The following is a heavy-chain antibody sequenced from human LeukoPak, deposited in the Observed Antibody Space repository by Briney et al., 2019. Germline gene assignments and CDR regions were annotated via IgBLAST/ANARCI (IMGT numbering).Heavy chain of an antibody. Sequence: SETLSLTCTVSGGSTRVGSSYWGWIRRPPGKGLGWIGSIYYSGSTYYNPSLKSRVTISVDTSKNQFSLKLSSVTAADTAVYYCARRSYGDYVRDYWGQGTLVTVSS. D-gene: IGHD4-17*01. CDR1: GGSTRVGSSY. CDR2: IYYSGST. CDR3: ARRSYGDYVRDY. V-gene: IGHV4-39*01. J-gene: IGHJ4*02.